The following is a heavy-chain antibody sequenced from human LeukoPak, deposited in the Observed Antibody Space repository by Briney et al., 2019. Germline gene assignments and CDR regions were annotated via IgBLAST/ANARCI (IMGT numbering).Heavy chain of an antibody. V-gene: IGHV3-7*03. CDR1: GFIFSSYW. Sequence: PGGSLRLSCAASGFIFSSYWMSWVRQAPGMGLEWVANIKQDGSEKFYVDSVKGRFTISRDNSKNTLYLQMNSLGAEDTAVYYCARNRESYWVPELDYWGQGTLVTVSS. CDR2: IKQDGSEK. J-gene: IGHJ4*02. D-gene: IGHD3-16*01. CDR3: ARNRESYWVPELDY.